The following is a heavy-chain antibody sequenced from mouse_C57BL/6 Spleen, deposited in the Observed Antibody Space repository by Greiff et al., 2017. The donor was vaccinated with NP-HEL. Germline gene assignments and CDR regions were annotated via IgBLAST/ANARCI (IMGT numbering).Heavy chain of an antibody. J-gene: IGHJ2*01. V-gene: IGHV1-69*01. CDR3: ARYYGSSYCDY. Sequence: QVQLQQPGAELVMPGASVKLSCKASGYTFTSYWMHWVKQRPGQGLEWIGEIDPSDSYTNYNQKFKGKSTLTVDKSSSTAYMQRSSLTSEDSAVYYCARYYGSSYCDYWGQGTTLTVSS. D-gene: IGHD1-1*01. CDR2: IDPSDSYT. CDR1: GYTFTSYW.